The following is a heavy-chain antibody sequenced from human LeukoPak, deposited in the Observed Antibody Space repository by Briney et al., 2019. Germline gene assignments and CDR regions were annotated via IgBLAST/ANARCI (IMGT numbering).Heavy chain of an antibody. V-gene: IGHV4-34*01. D-gene: IGHD7-27*01. CDR2: INHSGST. CDR1: GGSFSGYY. CDR3: ARGDPQKTKKGKKKLTGDRRWFDP. Sequence: PSETLSLTCAVYGGSFSGYYWSWIRQPPGKGLEWMGEINHSGSTNYNPSIKSRVTISVDTSKNQFSLKLNSVTAADTAVYYCARGDPQKTKKGKKKLTGDRRWFDPWGQGTLVTVSS. J-gene: IGHJ5*02.